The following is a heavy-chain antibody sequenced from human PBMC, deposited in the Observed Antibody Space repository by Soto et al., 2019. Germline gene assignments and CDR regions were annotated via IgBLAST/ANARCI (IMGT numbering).Heavy chain of an antibody. J-gene: IGHJ4*02. CDR3: AKNGVTTAGWAFDY. V-gene: IGHV3-30*18. Sequence: QVQLVESGGGVVQPGRSLRLSCAASGFTFSSYGMHWVRQAPGKGLEWVAVISYDGSNKYYADSVKGRFTISRDNSKNTRYLQMNSLRAEDTAVYYCAKNGVTTAGWAFDYWGQGTLVTVSS. D-gene: IGHD4-17*01. CDR2: ISYDGSNK. CDR1: GFTFSSYG.